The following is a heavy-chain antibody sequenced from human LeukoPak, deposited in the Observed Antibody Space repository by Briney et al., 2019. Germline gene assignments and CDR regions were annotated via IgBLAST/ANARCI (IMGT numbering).Heavy chain of an antibody. D-gene: IGHD6-13*01. J-gene: IGHJ4*02. CDR3: ARTGYSSSWYVTLFDY. CDR2: IYYSGST. Sequence: SETLSLTCTVSGGSISSSSYYWGWIRQPPGRGREWIRSIYYSGSTYNNPSLKSRVTISLATSKNQFSLKLSSVTAADTAVYYCARTGYSSSWYVTLFDYWGQGTLVTVSS. CDR1: GGSISSSSYY. V-gene: IGHV4-39*01.